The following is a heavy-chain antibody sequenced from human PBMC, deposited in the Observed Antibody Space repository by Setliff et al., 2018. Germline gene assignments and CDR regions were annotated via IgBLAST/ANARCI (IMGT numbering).Heavy chain of an antibody. Sequence: PGGSLRLSCAASGFTFSSYWMTWVRQAPGKGLEWVANIKQDGSEKYYVDSVKGRFTLSRDNAKNALYLQMNSLRAEDTAVYYCARSPAAMRVLLSGDYYYMDVWGKGTTVTVSS. CDR1: GFTFSSYW. CDR2: IKQDGSEK. CDR3: ARSPAAMRVLLSGDYYYMDV. D-gene: IGHD2-2*01. V-gene: IGHV3-7*03. J-gene: IGHJ6*03.